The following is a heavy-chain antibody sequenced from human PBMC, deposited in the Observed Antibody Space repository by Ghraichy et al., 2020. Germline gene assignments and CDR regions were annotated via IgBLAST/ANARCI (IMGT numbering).Heavy chain of an antibody. J-gene: IGHJ4*02. V-gene: IGHV3-15*01. Sequence: GGSLRLSCAASGLIFSNAWMSWVRQAPGKGLEWVGRIKSYTDGGTIDYAAPVKGRFTISRDDSENTLYLQMDSLRTEDTGVYYCSTERSPVAGKYYFDHWGQGSLVIVSS. D-gene: IGHD6-19*01. CDR2: IKSYTDGGTI. CDR1: GLIFSNAW. CDR3: STERSPVAGKYYFDH.